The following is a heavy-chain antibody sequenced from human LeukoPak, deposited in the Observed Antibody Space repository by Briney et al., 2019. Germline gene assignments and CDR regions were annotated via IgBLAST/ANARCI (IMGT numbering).Heavy chain of an antibody. J-gene: IGHJ4*02. CDR2: INSDGSST. CDR1: GFTFSSYW. CDR3: AKGTGSGYSYYFDY. D-gene: IGHD3-22*01. V-gene: IGHV3-74*01. Sequence: GGSLRLSCAASGFTFSSYWMHWVRQAPGKGLVWVSRINSDGSSTSYADSVKGRFTISRDNSKNTLYLQMNSLRAEDTAVYYCAKGTGSGYSYYFDYWGQGTLVTVSS.